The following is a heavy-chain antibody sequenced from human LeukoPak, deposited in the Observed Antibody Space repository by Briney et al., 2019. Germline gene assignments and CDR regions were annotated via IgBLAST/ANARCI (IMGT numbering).Heavy chain of an antibody. D-gene: IGHD4-23*01. CDR2: IYTSGST. CDR1: GGSISSGSYY. J-gene: IGHJ1*01. V-gene: IGHV4-61*02. Sequence: PSETLSLTCTVSGGSISSGSYYWSWIRQPAGKGLEWIGRIYTSGSTNYNPSLKSRVTISVDTSKNQFSLKLSSVTAADTAVYYCARVAHYGGNAGEYFQHWGQGTLVTVCS. CDR3: ARVAHYGGNAGEYFQH.